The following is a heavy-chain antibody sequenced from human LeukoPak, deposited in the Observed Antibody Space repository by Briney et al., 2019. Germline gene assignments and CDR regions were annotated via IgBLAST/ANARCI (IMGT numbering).Heavy chain of an antibody. CDR2: IIPIFGTA. Sequence: GASVKVSCKASGGTFSSYAISWVRQAPGQGLEWMGGIIPIFGTANYAQKFQGRVTITADESTSTAYMELSSLRSEDTAVYYCAREAMGGWYGQKPVNDAFDIWGQGTMVTVSS. CDR3: AREAMGGWYGQKPVNDAFDI. J-gene: IGHJ3*02. CDR1: GGTFSSYA. V-gene: IGHV1-69*01. D-gene: IGHD6-19*01.